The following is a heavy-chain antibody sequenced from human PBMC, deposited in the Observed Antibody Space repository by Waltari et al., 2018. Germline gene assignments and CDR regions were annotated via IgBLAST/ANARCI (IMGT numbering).Heavy chain of an antibody. CDR1: GGSIISNRHY. V-gene: IGHV4-39*01. Sequence: QLHLQEAGPGLVKPSETLSLTCSVSGGSIISNRHYWAWIRQPPGKGLEWTATISYTGATYYTPSIKGRVTISVDTSKNHCSLKLTSVTAADAAVYYCATYVGASIGTAAFDVWGQGTMVTVSS. CDR2: ISYTGAT. D-gene: IGHD3-16*01. J-gene: IGHJ3*01. CDR3: ATYVGASIGTAAFDV.